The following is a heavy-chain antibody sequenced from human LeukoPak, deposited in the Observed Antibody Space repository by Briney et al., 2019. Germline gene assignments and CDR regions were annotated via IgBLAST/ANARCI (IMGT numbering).Heavy chain of an antibody. V-gene: IGHV1-69*13. CDR1: GGTFSSYA. J-gene: IGHJ4*02. D-gene: IGHD6-13*01. CDR3: ARATRGRAAAGTSLRY. Sequence: ASVKVSCKASGGTFSSYAISWVRQAPGQGLEWMGGIIPIFGTANYAQKFQGRVTITADESTSTAYMELSSLRSEDTAVYYCARATRGRAAAGTSLRYWGQGTLVTVSS. CDR2: IIPIFGTA.